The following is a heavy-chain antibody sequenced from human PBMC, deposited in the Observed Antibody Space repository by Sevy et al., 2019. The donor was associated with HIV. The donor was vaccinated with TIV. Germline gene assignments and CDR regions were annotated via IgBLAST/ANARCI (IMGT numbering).Heavy chain of an antibody. D-gene: IGHD3-10*01. CDR2: FDPEDGET. V-gene: IGHV1-24*01. J-gene: IGHJ4*02. Sequence: ASVKVSCKVCGYTLTELSMHWVRQAPGKGLEWMGGFDPEDGETIYAQKFQGRVTMTEDTSTDTAYMELSSLGSEDTAGYYCATGPGTGGGLNFDYWGQGTLVTVSS. CDR1: GYTLTELS. CDR3: ATGPGTGGGLNFDY.